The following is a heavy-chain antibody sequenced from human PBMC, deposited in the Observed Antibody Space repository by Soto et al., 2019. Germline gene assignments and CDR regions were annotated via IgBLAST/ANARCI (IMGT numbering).Heavy chain of an antibody. Sequence: GGSLRLSCAASGFTFSSYAMSWVRQAPGKGLECVSAISGSGGSTYYADSVKGRFTISRDNAKNSLYLQMNSLRVEDMAVYYCARAPLRYFDWLLSTFDYWGQGTLVTVSS. D-gene: IGHD3-9*01. CDR2: ISGSGGST. CDR1: GFTFSSYA. V-gene: IGHV3-23*01. J-gene: IGHJ4*02. CDR3: ARAPLRYFDWLLSTFDY.